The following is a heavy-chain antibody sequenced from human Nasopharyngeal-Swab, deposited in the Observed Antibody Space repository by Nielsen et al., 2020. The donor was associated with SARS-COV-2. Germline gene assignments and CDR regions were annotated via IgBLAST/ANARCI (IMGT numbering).Heavy chain of an antibody. CDR1: GGSISSYY. CDR2: IYYSGST. Sequence: SETLSLTCNVPGGSISSYYWSWIRQPPGKGLEWIGDIYYSGSTNYNPSLKSRVTISVDTSKNRFSLKLSSVTAADTAVYYFARAPKSYSYYYGSGGYYSWFDPWGQGTLVTVSS. D-gene: IGHD3-10*01. J-gene: IGHJ5*02. CDR3: ARAPKSYSYYYGSGGYYSWFDP. V-gene: IGHV4-59*13.